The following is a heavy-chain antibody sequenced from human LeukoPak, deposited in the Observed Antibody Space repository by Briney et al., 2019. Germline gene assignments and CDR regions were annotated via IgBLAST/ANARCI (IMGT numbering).Heavy chain of an antibody. V-gene: IGHV5-51*01. J-gene: IGHJ4*02. CDR3: AHPGVSGTTNYFDS. D-gene: IGHD1-20*01. CDR2: IYPGDSDT. Sequence: GESLKISCESSGYSFTSYWIGLVRHMPGKGLEGMGIIYPGDSDTRDSPSFQGQVTPSADKSIRTAYLQWSSLKASDTAMYYCAHPGVSGTTNYFDSWGQGTLVTVSS. CDR1: GYSFTSYW.